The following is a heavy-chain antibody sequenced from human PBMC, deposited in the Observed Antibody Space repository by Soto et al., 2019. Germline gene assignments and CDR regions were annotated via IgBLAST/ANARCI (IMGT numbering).Heavy chain of an antibody. CDR1: GYSFTTYG. J-gene: IGHJ4*02. CDR2: ISGYNGNT. V-gene: IGHV1-18*01. D-gene: IGHD3-22*01. Sequence: QIQLVQSGTEVKRSGASVKVSCKTSGYSFTTYGLSWVRQAPGRGLEWVGWISGYNGNTNYAQKFQGTVILTTDTPTTTGYMEIKSLNSYDTAVYYCVRDTYYYHSSGPAPFEYWGQGTQVTVSS. CDR3: VRDTYYYHSSGPAPFEY.